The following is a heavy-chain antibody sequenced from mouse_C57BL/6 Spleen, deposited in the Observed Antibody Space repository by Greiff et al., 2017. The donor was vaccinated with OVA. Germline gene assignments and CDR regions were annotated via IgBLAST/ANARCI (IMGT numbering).Heavy chain of an antibody. V-gene: IGHV3-6*01. D-gene: IGHD4-1*01. CDR3: ARLGPYFDV. CDR2: ISYDGSN. CDR1: GYSITSGYY. J-gene: IGHJ1*03. Sequence: EVKVEESGPGLVKPSQSLSLTCSVTGYSITSGYYWNWIRQFPGNKLEWMGYISYDGSNNYNPSLKNRISITRDTSKNQFFLKLNSVTTEDTATYYCARLGPYFDVWGTGTTVTVSS.